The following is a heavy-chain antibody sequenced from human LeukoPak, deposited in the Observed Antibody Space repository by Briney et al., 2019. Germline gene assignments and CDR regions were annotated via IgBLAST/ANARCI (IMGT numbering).Heavy chain of an antibody. D-gene: IGHD2-21*02. CDR2: IKQDGSEK. Sequence: GGSLRLSCAASGFIFSNHWMSWVRQAPGKGLEWVANIKQDGSEKYYVDSVKGRFTISRDNAKNSVYLQMNSLRAEDMAVYYCARHDCSGGDCYSVDYWGEGTLVTVSS. CDR1: GFIFSNHW. V-gene: IGHV3-7*01. J-gene: IGHJ4*02. CDR3: ARHDCSGGDCYSVDY.